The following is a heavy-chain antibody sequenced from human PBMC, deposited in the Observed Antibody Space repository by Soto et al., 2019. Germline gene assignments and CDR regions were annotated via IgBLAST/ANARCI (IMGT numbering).Heavy chain of an antibody. CDR2: IKQDGSEK. CDR3: ARDSYDFWSGYYADFHYYGMDV. Sequence: GGSLRLSCAASGFTFSSYWMSWVRQAPGKGLEWVANIKQDGSEKYYVDSVKGRFTISRDNAKNSLYLQMNSLRAEDTAVYYCARDSYDFWSGYYADFHYYGMDVWGQGTTVTVS. CDR1: GFTFSSYW. V-gene: IGHV3-7*03. J-gene: IGHJ6*02. D-gene: IGHD3-3*01.